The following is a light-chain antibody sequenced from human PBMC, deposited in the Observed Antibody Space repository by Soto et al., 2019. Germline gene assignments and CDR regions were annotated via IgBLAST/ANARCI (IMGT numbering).Light chain of an antibody. J-gene: IGKJ1*01. CDR1: QSVSSN. CDR2: GAS. Sequence: VIARAPATVSCSPRGRLTPSCRASQSVSSNLAWYQQKVGQAPRLLIYGASTRATGIPARFSGSGSGKESTLTISSLQYADFAVYYCQQHNNSAPWKLGQGTKVDIK. CDR3: QQHNNSAPWK. V-gene: IGKV3-15*01.